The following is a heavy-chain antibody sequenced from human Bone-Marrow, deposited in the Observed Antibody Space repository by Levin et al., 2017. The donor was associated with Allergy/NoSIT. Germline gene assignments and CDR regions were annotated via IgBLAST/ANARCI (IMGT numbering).Heavy chain of an antibody. CDR2: IWYDGSNK. CDR1: GFTFSSYG. V-gene: IGHV3-33*01. CDR3: ARGGEQQLVLVGYFDY. Sequence: GGSLRLSCAASGFTFSSYGMHWVRQAPGKGLEWVAVIWYDGSNKYYADSVKGRFTISRDNSKNTLYLQMNSLRAEDTAVYYCARGGEQQLVLVGYFDYWGQGTLVTVSS. J-gene: IGHJ4*02. D-gene: IGHD6-13*01.